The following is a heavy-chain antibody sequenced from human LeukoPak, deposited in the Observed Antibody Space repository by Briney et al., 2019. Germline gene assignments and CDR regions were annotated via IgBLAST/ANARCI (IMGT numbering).Heavy chain of an antibody. CDR2: ISGGGGST. CDR1: GFTFSSFA. J-gene: IGHJ3*02. Sequence: PGGSLRLSCAASGFTFSSFAMSWVRQAPGKGLEWVSSISGGGGSTYYADSVKGRFTISRDNYEDTVYMQMNSLRAEDTAVYYCAKYLDSSGWKGAPDIWGQGTMVTVSS. V-gene: IGHV3-23*01. CDR3: AKYLDSSGWKGAPDI. D-gene: IGHD6-19*01.